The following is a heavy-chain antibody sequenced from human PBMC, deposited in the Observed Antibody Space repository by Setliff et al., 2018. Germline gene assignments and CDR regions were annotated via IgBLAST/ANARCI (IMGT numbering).Heavy chain of an antibody. J-gene: IGHJ6*03. V-gene: IGHV1-69*05. CDR3: VREGVDSRSSTDYRYYMDV. CDR1: GGTFSSYG. Sequence: GASVKVSCKASGGTFSSYGISWVRQAPGQGLEWMGGTIPIFGTTDYAQKFRGRVTIITDESTSTAFMQLSSLRSEDTAVYYCVREGVDSRSSTDYRYYMDVWGKGTTGTV. CDR2: TIPIFGTT. D-gene: IGHD3-22*01.